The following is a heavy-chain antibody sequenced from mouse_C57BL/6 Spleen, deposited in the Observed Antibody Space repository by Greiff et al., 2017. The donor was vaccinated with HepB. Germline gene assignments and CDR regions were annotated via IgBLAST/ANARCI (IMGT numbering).Heavy chain of an antibody. CDR2: IDPENGDT. J-gene: IGHJ2*01. CDR3: TTLGITTVVSPDY. Sequence: VHVKQSGAELVRPGASVKLSCTASGFNIKDDYMHWVKQRPEQGLEWIGWIDPENGDTEYASKFQGKATITADTSSNTAYLQLSSLTSEDTAVYYCTTLGITTVVSPDYWGQGTTLTVSS. V-gene: IGHV14-4*01. D-gene: IGHD1-1*01. CDR1: GFNIKDDY.